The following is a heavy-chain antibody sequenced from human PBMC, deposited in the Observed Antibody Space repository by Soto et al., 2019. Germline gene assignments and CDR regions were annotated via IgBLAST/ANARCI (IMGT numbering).Heavy chain of an antibody. CDR3: ARTGYDRSGYFVEYYFDY. CDR1: GFTFSKYA. CDR2: ILNDGSNP. V-gene: IGHV3-30-3*01. D-gene: IGHD3-22*01. Sequence: GGSLRLSCAASGFTFSKYAMHWVRQARGTGLEWVAVILNDGSNPYYADSVKGRFTISRDNSKNTLYLQMNSLREEDTAVYYCARTGYDRSGYFVEYYFDYWGQGTLVTVSS. J-gene: IGHJ4*02.